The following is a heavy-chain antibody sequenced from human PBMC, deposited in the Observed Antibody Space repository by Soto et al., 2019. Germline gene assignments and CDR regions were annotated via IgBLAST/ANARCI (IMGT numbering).Heavy chain of an antibody. V-gene: IGHV1-69*13. CDR3: ARDRAPRGWSYLDL. Sequence: ASVKVSCKAFGGSFSDYAISWVRQAPGQGLEWMGGIIPIFGTPNYAQKFQDRVTFTAHESTNTAYMELSRLTSEDTAVYYCARDRAPRGWSYLDLWGQGTQVTVSS. CDR1: GGSFSDYA. D-gene: IGHD2-15*01. J-gene: IGHJ4*02. CDR2: IIPIFGTP.